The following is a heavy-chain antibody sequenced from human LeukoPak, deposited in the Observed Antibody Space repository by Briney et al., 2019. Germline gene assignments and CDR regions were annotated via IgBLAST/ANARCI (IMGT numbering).Heavy chain of an antibody. Sequence: GGSLRLSCAASGFTFSSYEMNWVRQAPGKGLEWVSYISSSGSTIYYADSVKGRFTISRDNAKNSLYLQMNSLRAEDTADYYCARGPYASGTYGRRGWVHYMDVWGKGTTVTISS. CDR1: GFTFSSYE. CDR2: ISSSGSTI. D-gene: IGHD3-10*01. J-gene: IGHJ6*03. V-gene: IGHV3-48*03. CDR3: ARGPYASGTYGRRGWVHYMDV.